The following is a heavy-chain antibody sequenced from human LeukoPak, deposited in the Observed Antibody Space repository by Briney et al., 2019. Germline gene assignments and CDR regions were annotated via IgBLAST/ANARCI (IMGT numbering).Heavy chain of an antibody. CDR3: ARDVVVTSSPDAFDI. Sequence: SETLSLTCTVSGDSVTSGGYFWTWIRQHPGKGLEWIGYISNSGATSYNPSLKSRVSISVDTSNNQFSLRLSSVTAADTAVYYCARDVVVTSSPDAFDIWGQGTMVTVSS. D-gene: IGHD2-21*02. V-gene: IGHV4-31*03. CDR2: ISNSGAT. CDR1: GDSVTSGGYF. J-gene: IGHJ3*02.